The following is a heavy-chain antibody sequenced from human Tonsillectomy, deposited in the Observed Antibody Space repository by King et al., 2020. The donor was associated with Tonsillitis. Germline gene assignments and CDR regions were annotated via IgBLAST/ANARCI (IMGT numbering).Heavy chain of an antibody. CDR3: ARDDYSYGPLDYFDY. CDR2: ISSSSSTI. D-gene: IGHD5-18*01. J-gene: IGHJ4*02. V-gene: IGHV3-48*02. CDR1: GFTFSSYS. Sequence: VQLVESGGGLVQPGGSLRLSCAASGFTFSSYSMNWVRQAPGKGLEWVSYISSSSSTIYYADSVKGRFTISRDNAKNSLYLQMNRLRDEDTAVYSCARDDYSYGPLDYFDYWGQGTLVTVSS.